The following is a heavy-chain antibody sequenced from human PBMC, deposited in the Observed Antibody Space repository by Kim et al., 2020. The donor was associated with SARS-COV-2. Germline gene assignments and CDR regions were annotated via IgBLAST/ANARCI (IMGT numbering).Heavy chain of an antibody. V-gene: IGHV3-7*01. CDR1: GFTFSSYW. J-gene: IGHJ4*02. CDR2: IKQDGSEK. D-gene: IGHD3-22*01. CDR3: ARDREWYYDSSGYAQLDY. Sequence: GGSLRLSCAASGFTFSSYWMSWVRQAPGKGLEWVANIKQDGSEKYYVDSVKGRFTISRDNAKNSLYLQMNSLRAEDTAVYYCARDREWYYDSSGYAQLDYWGQGTLVTVSS.